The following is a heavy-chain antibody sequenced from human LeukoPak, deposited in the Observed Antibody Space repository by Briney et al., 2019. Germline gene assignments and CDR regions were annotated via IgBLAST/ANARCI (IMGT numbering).Heavy chain of an antibody. CDR2: IIPIFGTA. V-gene: IGHV1-69*06. J-gene: IGHJ4*02. D-gene: IGHD3-22*01. CDR3: ARVPRPSGYHAPWAY. CDR1: GGTFSSYA. Sequence: SVKVSCKASGGTFSSYAISWVRQAPGQGLEWMGGIIPIFGTANYAQKFQGRVTITADKSTNTAYMELSSLRSEDTAVYYCARVPRPSGYHAPWAYWGQGTLVTVSS.